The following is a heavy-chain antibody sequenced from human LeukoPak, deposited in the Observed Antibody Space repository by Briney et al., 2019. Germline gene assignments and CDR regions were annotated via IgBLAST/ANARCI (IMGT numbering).Heavy chain of an antibody. J-gene: IGHJ3*02. CDR3: ARKVVRGLGAFDI. V-gene: IGHV3-7*01. D-gene: IGHD3-10*01. CDR2: IKQDGSEK. CDR1: GFTFSSYW. Sequence: PGGSLRLSCAASGFTFSSYWMSWVRQAPGKGLEWVANIKQDGSEKYYVDSVKGRFTISRDNAKNSLYLQMNSLRAEDTAVYYCARKVVRGLGAFDIWGQGTMVTVSS.